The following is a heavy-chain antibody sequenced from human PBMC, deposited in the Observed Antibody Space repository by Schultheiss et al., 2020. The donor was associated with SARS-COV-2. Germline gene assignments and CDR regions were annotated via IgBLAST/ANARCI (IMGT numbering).Heavy chain of an antibody. D-gene: IGHD3-3*01. Sequence: SETLSLTCTVSGGSISSYYWSWIRQPPGKGLEWIGYIYYSGSTNYNPSLKSRVTMSVDTSKNQFYLKLSSVTAADTAVYYCARGYYDFWSGYPALDYWGQGTLVTVSS. CDR1: GGSISSYY. V-gene: IGHV4-59*12. CDR2: IYYSGST. CDR3: ARGYYDFWSGYPALDY. J-gene: IGHJ4*02.